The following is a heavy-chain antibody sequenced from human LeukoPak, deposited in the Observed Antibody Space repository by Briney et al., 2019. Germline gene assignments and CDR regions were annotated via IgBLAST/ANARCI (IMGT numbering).Heavy chain of an antibody. J-gene: IGHJ5*02. CDR1: GGSISSGGYY. D-gene: IGHD2-2*01. CDR3: ARVFGRSRSIWGVPAAIGGSNNWFDP. CDR2: IYYSGST. V-gene: IGHV4-31*03. Sequence: PSQTLSLTCTVSGGSISSGGYYWSWIRQHPGKGLEWIGYIYYSGSTYYNPSLKSRVTISVDTSKNQFSLKLSSVTAADTAVYYCARVFGRSRSIWGVPAAIGGSNNWFDPWGQGTLVTVSS.